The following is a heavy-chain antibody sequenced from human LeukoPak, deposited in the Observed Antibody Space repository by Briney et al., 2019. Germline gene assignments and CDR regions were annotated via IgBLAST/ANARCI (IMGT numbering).Heavy chain of an antibody. CDR3: ANLCTDTSCRHFAY. J-gene: IGHJ4*02. V-gene: IGHV3-33*06. CDR1: GFSFSSYG. Sequence: GGSLRLSCAASGFSFSSYGMHWVRQAPGKGLEWVAVIWFDGSKKYYADSMKGRFTISRDNSKNMLYLQMNSLRAEDTAVYYCANLCTDTSCRHFAYWGQGTLVTVSS. D-gene: IGHD2-2*01. CDR2: IWFDGSKK.